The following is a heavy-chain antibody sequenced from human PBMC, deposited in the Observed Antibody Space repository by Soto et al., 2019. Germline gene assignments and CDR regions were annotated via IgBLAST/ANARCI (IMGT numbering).Heavy chain of an antibody. V-gene: IGHV1-69*06. CDR1: GGTFSSYA. CDR3: ARAEGFWSGYFDY. CDR2: IILIFGTA. Sequence: QVQLVQSGAEVKKPGSSVKVSCKASGGTFSSYAISWVRQAPGQGLEWMGGIILIFGTANYAQKFQGRVTITADKSTSTAYIELSTVRSEDTAVYYCARAEGFWSGYFDYWGQGTLVTVSS. D-gene: IGHD3-3*01. J-gene: IGHJ4*02.